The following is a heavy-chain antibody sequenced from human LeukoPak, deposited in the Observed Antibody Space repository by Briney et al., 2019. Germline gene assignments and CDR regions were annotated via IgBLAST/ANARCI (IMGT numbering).Heavy chain of an antibody. D-gene: IGHD4-11*01. V-gene: IGHV3-48*03. J-gene: IGHJ4*02. CDR1: GFTFSSYD. CDR2: ITYSGSNT. CDR3: ARGFYSPHY. Sequence: SGGSLRLSCAASGFTFSSYDMNWVRQAPGKGLEWVSYITYSGSNTYYADSVKGRFIISRDNAKNSLYLQMNGLRGEDTAVYYCARGFYSPHYWGQGTLVSVSS.